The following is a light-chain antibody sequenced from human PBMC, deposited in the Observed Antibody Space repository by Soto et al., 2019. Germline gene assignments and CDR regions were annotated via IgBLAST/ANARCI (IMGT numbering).Light chain of an antibody. Sequence: DIQMTQSPSSLSASVGDRVTITCRASQSISSYLNWYQQRPGKAPKLLIYAASSLQSGVPSRFSGSGSGTDFTLTISSLQPEDFANYYCQQSYSTPGTFGQRTKLEIK. V-gene: IGKV1-39*01. J-gene: IGKJ2*02. CDR2: AAS. CDR3: QQSYSTPGT. CDR1: QSISSY.